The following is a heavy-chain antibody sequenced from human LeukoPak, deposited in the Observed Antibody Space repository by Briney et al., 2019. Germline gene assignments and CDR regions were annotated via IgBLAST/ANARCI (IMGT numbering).Heavy chain of an antibody. CDR2: ISFDGSHK. CDR1: GFTFSIYD. CDR3: ARDWQNYYYYAMDV. Sequence: GGSLRLSCAASGFTFSIYDMHWVLQAPGKGLEWVAVISFDGSHKYYADSVKGRFTISRDNSKNTLYLQMNSLRAEDTAVYYCARDWQNYYYYAMDVRGQGTTVTVSS. J-gene: IGHJ6*02. V-gene: IGHV3-30-3*01.